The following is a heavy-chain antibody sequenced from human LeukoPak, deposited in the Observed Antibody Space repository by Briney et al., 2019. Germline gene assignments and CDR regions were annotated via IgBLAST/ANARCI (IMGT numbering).Heavy chain of an antibody. V-gene: IGHV3-66*01. Sequence: PGGSLRLSCAASGFTVSSNYMSWVRQAPGKGLEWVSVIYSGGSTYYADSVKGGFTISRDNSKNTLYLQMNSLRAEDTAVYYCARDLSGYWAFDIWGQGTMVTVSS. CDR2: IYSGGST. J-gene: IGHJ3*02. CDR1: GFTVSSNY. CDR3: ARDLSGYWAFDI. D-gene: IGHD3-9*01.